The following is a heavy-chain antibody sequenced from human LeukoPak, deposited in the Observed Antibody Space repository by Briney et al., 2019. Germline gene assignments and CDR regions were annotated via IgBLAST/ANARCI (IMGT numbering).Heavy chain of an antibody. CDR3: ARDGEIRGLLWFGELLSYYFDY. V-gene: IGHV3-30*03. CDR1: GFIFSNYD. J-gene: IGHJ4*02. CDR2: ISHDGRNK. Sequence: PGGSLRLSCAASGFIFSNYDMHWVRQAPGKGLEWVAVISHDGRNKYYGDSVKGRFTISRDNSKNTLYLQMSSLRAEDTAVYYCARDGEIRGLLWFGELLSYYFDYWGQGTLVTVSS. D-gene: IGHD3-10*01.